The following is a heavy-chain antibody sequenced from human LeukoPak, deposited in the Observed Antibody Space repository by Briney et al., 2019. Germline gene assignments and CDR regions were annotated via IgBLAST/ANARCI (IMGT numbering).Heavy chain of an antibody. CDR1: GGTFSSYA. V-gene: IGHV1-69*04. CDR2: IIPILGIA. J-gene: IGHJ5*02. D-gene: IGHD6-19*01. CDR3: ARGEIAVEPGGRNNWFDP. Sequence: SVKVSCKASGGTFSSYAISWVRQAPGQGLEWMGRIIPILGIANYAQKFQGRVTITADKSTSTAYMELSSLRSEDTAVYYCARGEIAVEPGGRNNWFDPWGQGTLVTVSS.